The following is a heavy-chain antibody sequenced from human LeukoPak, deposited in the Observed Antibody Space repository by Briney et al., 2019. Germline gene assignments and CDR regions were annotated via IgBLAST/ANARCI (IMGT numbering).Heavy chain of an antibody. CDR3: ARTAYSTSSLGF. J-gene: IGHJ4*02. Sequence: PGGSLRLSCAASGFTFSSYSMNWVRQAPGKGLEWVSSISSSSSYIYYADSLKGRFTVSRDNAKNTLYLQMNSLGAEDTAVYYCARTAYSTSSLGFWGQGTLVTVSS. CDR2: ISSSSSYI. D-gene: IGHD6-6*01. CDR1: GFTFSSYS. V-gene: IGHV3-21*01.